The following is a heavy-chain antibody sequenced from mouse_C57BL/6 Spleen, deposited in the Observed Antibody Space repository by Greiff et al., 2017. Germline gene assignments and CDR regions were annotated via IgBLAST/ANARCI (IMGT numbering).Heavy chain of an antibody. CDR1: GYTFTSYW. J-gene: IGHJ2*01. Sequence: QVQLQQPGAELVKPGASVKLSCKASGYTFTSYWMQWVKQRPGQGLEWIGEIDPSDSYTNYNQKFKGKATLTVDTSSSTAYMQLSSLTSEDSAVYYCARKLTGTLYSVFDYWGQGTTLTVSS. D-gene: IGHD4-1*01. CDR3: ARKLTGTLYSVFDY. CDR2: IDPSDSYT. V-gene: IGHV1-50*01.